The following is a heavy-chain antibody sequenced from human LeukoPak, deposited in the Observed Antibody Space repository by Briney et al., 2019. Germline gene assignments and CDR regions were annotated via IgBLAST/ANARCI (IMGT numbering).Heavy chain of an antibody. D-gene: IGHD3-10*01. Sequence: ASVKVSCKASGYSSTGYYMHWVRQAPGQGLEWMGWINPNSGGTNYAQNFQGRVTMTRDTSISTAYMELSRLRSDDTAVYYCARDAADYYGSGSLHWGQGTLVTVSS. CDR3: ARDAADYYGSGSLH. V-gene: IGHV1-2*02. J-gene: IGHJ4*02. CDR2: INPNSGGT. CDR1: GYSSTGYY.